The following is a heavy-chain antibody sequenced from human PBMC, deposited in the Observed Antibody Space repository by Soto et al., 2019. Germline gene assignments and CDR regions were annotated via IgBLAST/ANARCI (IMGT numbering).Heavy chain of an antibody. V-gene: IGHV4-34*01. D-gene: IGHD3-22*01. CDR2: INHSGST. CDR1: GGSFSGYY. Sequence: PSETLSLTCAVYGGSFSGYYWSWIRQPPGKGLEWIAEINHSGSTNYNPSLKSRVTISVDTSKNQFSLKVSSVTAADTAVYYCARYYYDSTGYANDAFDIRGQGTMVT. CDR3: ARYYYDSTGYANDAFDI. J-gene: IGHJ3*02.